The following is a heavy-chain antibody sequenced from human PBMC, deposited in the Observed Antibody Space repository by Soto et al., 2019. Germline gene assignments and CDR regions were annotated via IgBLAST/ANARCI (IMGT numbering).Heavy chain of an antibody. CDR2: ISPYTGNT. J-gene: IGHJ6*02. D-gene: IGHD3-16*01. CDR3: VMVDNYVTPTPQDV. CDR1: GYIFVNYG. Sequence: QVQLVQSGDEVKKPGASVKVSCKASGYIFVNYGIAWVRQAPGQGLEWMGWISPYTGNTHSATKVQGRLTMTTGTSTSTDYMDLGSLTSDDTAVYYCVMVDNYVTPTPQDVWGQGTTVTVSS. V-gene: IGHV1-18*01.